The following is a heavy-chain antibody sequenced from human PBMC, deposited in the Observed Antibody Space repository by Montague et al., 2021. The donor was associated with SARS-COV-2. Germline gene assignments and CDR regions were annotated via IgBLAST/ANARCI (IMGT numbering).Heavy chain of an antibody. J-gene: IGHJ5*02. D-gene: IGHD3-9*01. CDR1: GFSLSTSEVG. CDR2: IYGDXDN. Sequence: PALVKPTQTLTLTCTFSGFSLSTSEVGVGWIRQPPGKALEFLALIYGDXDNRYKPSLKSRLTITKVTSKNQVVLTMTNVDPVDTATYYCAHFGILRYFDPWGQGTLVTVSS. CDR3: AHFGILRYFDP. V-gene: IGHV2-5*02.